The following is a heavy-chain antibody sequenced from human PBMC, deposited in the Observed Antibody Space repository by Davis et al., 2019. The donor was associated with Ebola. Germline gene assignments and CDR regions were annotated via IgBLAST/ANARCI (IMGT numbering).Heavy chain of an antibody. CDR1: VDTASGSSGA. D-gene: IGHD6-19*01. V-gene: IGHV6-1*01. Sequence: QTPSLTPALSVDTASGSSGASNWIRQSPSRSLEWLGRTYYNSKWYNDYAAYVESRITINPDTSKNQFSLQLNSVTPEDTAVYYCVRGWFRSGMDVWGQGTTVTVSS. CDR2: TYYNSKWYN. CDR3: VRGWFRSGMDV. J-gene: IGHJ6*02.